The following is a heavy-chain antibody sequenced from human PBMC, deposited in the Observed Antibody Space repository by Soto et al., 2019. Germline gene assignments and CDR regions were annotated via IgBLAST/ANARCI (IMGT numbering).Heavy chain of an antibody. CDR2: ISYDGSNK. V-gene: IGHV3-30*18. CDR3: EKGLGASTFDY. D-gene: IGHD3-9*01. J-gene: IGHJ4*02. Sequence: PGGSLRLSCAASGFSFSSYGMHWVRQAPGKGLEWVAIISYDGSNKYYADSVKGRFTISRDNSKNTLFLQMNSLKPEDTAVYYCEKGLGASTFDYWGQGTLVTVSS. CDR1: GFSFSSYG.